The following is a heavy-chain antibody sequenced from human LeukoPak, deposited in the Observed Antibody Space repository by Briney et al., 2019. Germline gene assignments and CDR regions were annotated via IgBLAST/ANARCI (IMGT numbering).Heavy chain of an antibody. V-gene: IGHV3-48*01. Sequence: GGSLRLSCTASGFPFIEYSMNWVRQAPGKGLEWISYIGIDSGNTKYADSVRGRFTISADKAKNSLYLQMNSLRVEDTAVYCGRDHNYAFDNWGQGTLVSVAS. J-gene: IGHJ4*02. CDR2: IGIDSGNT. D-gene: IGHD1-1*01. CDR3: GRDHNYAFDN. CDR1: GFPFIEYS.